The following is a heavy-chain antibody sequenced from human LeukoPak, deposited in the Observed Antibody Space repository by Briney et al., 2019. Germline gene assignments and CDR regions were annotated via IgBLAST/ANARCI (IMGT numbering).Heavy chain of an antibody. V-gene: IGHV4-34*01. CDR3: ATLGEYYDSSGYYYN. CDR2: INHSGST. D-gene: IGHD3-22*01. CDR1: GGSFSGYY. J-gene: IGHJ4*02. Sequence: SETLTLTCAVYGGSFSGYYWSWIRQPPGKGLEWIGEINHSGSTYYNPSLKSRVTISVDSSKNQFSLKLTSVTAADTAVYYCATLGEYYDSSGYYYNWGQGTLVTVSS.